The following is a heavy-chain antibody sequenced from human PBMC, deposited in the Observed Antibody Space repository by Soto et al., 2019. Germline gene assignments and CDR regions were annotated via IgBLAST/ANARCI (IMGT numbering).Heavy chain of an antibody. CDR2: ISAYNGNT. CDR1: GYTFTSYD. CDR3: ARDRDNYYGSGSFDY. Sequence: ASVKVSCKASGYTFTSYDINWVRQATGQGLEWMGWISAYNGNTNYAQKLQGRVTMTTDTSTSTAYMELRSLRSDDTAVYYCARDRDNYYGSGSFDYWGQGTLVTVSS. J-gene: IGHJ4*02. D-gene: IGHD3-10*01. V-gene: IGHV1-18*01.